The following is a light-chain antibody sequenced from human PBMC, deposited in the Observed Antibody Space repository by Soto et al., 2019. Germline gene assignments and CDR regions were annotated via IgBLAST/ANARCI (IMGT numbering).Light chain of an antibody. Sequence: DIQMTQSPSSLSASVGDRVTITCRASQSISSRLSWYQHKPGTAPKLLLYAASRLHSGVPSRFSGSGSGTEFTLTISSLQPDDFATYYCQHYNSYSEAFGQGTKVDIK. J-gene: IGKJ1*01. CDR2: AAS. CDR1: QSISSR. CDR3: QHYNSYSEA. V-gene: IGKV1-5*01.